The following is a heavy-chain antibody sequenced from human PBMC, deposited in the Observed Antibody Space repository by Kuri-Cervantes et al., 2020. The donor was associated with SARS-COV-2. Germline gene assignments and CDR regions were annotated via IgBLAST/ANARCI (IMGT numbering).Heavy chain of an antibody. V-gene: IGHV1-46*03. CDR3: TRAGDIVVAPYYGMDV. CDR1: GCTFINYY. Sequence: ASVKVSCKVSGCTFINYYMHWVRQAPGQGLEWMGMINPAGGDTNYAQKFQGRVTMTRDTSTRTVYMELTSLRSEDTAIYYCTRAGDIVVAPYYGMDVWGQGITVTVSS. CDR2: INPAGGDT. J-gene: IGHJ6*02. D-gene: IGHD2-15*01.